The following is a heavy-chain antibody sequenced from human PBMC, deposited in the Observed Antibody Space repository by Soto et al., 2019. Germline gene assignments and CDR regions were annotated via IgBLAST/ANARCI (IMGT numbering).Heavy chain of an antibody. J-gene: IGHJ5*02. V-gene: IGHV3-21*01. CDR2: ISSSSSYI. CDR1: GFTFSIYS. D-gene: IGHD2-8*01. Sequence: PGGSLRLSCAASGFTFSIYSMNWVRQAPGKGLEWVSSISSSSSYIYYADSVKGRFTISRDNAKNSLYLQMNSLRAEDTAVYYCAKDSRSYALNGWFDPWGQGTLVTVSS. CDR3: AKDSRSYALNGWFDP.